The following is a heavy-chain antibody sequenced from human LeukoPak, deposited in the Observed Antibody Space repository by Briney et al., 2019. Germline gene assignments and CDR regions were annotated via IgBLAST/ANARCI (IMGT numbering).Heavy chain of an antibody. J-gene: IGHJ5*02. Sequence: PSETLSLTCTVSGGSISSSSYYWGWIRQPPGKGLEWIRSIYYSGSTYCNPSLKSRVTISVDTSKNQFSLKLSSVTAADTAVYYCARAIAARTMNWFDPWGQGTLVTVSS. CDR1: GGSISSSSYY. CDR2: IYYSGST. D-gene: IGHD6-6*01. CDR3: ARAIAARTMNWFDP. V-gene: IGHV4-39*07.